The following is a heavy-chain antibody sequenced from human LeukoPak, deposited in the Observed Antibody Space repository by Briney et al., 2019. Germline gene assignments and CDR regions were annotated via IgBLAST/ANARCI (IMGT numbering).Heavy chain of an antibody. J-gene: IGHJ4*02. D-gene: IGHD2/OR15-2a*01. V-gene: IGHV4-59*08. CDR3: ARRHRLYYFDY. Sequence: SETLSLTCTVSGGSISSYYWSWIRQPPGKGLEWIGYIYYSGSTNYNPSLKSRVTISVDTSKNQFSLKLSSVTAADTAVYYCARRHRLYYFDYWGRGTLVTVSS. CDR2: IYYSGST. CDR1: GGSISSYY.